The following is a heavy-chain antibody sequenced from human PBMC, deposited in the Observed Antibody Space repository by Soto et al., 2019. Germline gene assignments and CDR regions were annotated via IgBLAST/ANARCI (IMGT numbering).Heavy chain of an antibody. D-gene: IGHD6-19*01. Sequence: EMQLVESGGGLVQPGGSLRLSCAASGFTFSVYSMSWVRQAPGKGLEWVAYIGGGGIHYADSVKGRFVISRDDAKSSMFLQMNSLRGEDTAVYFCARDRHWEQWLGPHDAFHIWGQGTMVTVSS. J-gene: IGHJ3*02. V-gene: IGHV3-48*01. CDR3: ARDRHWEQWLGPHDAFHI. CDR2: IGGGGI. CDR1: GFTFSVYS.